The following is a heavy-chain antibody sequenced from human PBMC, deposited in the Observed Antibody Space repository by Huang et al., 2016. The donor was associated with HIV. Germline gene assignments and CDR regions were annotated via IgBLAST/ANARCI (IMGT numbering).Heavy chain of an antibody. J-gene: IGHJ4*02. V-gene: IGHV7-4-1*02. Sequence: QVQLVQSGSELRKPGASVKVSCKASGYTFTTYRLIWVRQAPGQGLEWMGWINTKTGKPTYAQVFTGRFVFSLDTTVNTAYLQISSLKTDDTAKYFCARYRLTGTFLDSWGQGTQVTVSS. CDR1: GYTFTTYR. D-gene: IGHD3-9*01. CDR3: ARYRLTGTFLDS. CDR2: INTKTGKP.